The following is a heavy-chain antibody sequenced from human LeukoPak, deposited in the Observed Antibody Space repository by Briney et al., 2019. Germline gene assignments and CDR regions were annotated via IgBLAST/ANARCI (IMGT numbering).Heavy chain of an antibody. D-gene: IGHD3-22*01. CDR3: AREEGSSGYYNY. CDR1: GFTFSSYA. Sequence: GGSLRLSCAASGFTFSSYAMSWVRQAPGKGLEWVAVIWKDGSKKYYADSVKGRFTISRDNSKNTLDLQMNSLRDEDTAVYYCAREEGSSGYYNYWGQGILVTVSS. J-gene: IGHJ4*02. V-gene: IGHV3-33*08. CDR2: IWKDGSKK.